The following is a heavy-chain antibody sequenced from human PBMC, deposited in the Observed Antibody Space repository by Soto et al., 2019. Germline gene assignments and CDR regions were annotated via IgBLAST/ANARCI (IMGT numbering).Heavy chain of an antibody. Sequence: ASVKVSCKASGYTFTSYGISWVRQAPGQGLEWMGWISAYNGNTNYAQKLQGRVTMTTDTSTSTAYMELRSLRSDDTAVYYCARASVNYDIFTACSPYGLSAYWRQGTLVTAAS. CDR2: ISAYNGNT. V-gene: IGHV1-18*04. D-gene: IGHD3-9*01. J-gene: IGHJ4*02. CDR1: GYTFTSYG. CDR3: ARASVNYDIFTACSPYGLSAY.